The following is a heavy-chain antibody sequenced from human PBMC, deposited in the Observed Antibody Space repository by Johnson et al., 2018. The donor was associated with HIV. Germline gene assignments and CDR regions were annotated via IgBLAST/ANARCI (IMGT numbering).Heavy chain of an antibody. Sequence: QEKLVESGGGVVQPGKSLTLSCVASGLSFSNFGMHWVRQAPGKGLEWVAFTAHDESITHYADSVKGRFTMSRDNSKSTLNLQMNSLRAEDTAIYYCAKDDNLGVWYSDAFDVWGQGTVVTVSS. CDR2: TAHDESIT. D-gene: IGHD2-15*01. CDR1: GLSFSNFG. J-gene: IGHJ3*01. V-gene: IGHV3-30*18. CDR3: AKDDNLGVWYSDAFDV.